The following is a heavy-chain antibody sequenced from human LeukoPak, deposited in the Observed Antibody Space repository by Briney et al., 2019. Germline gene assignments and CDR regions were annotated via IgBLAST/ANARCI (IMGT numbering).Heavy chain of an antibody. CDR1: SASISSSTYY. CDR2: IYYSGST. CDR3: ARSPAYCGGDCPTGGAFDI. J-gene: IGHJ3*02. V-gene: IGHV4-39*01. D-gene: IGHD2-21*02. Sequence: PSETLSLTCTVSSASISSSTYYWGWIRQPPEKGLEWIGTIYYSGSTYYNPSLKSRVTISIDTSNNQFSLKLTSVTAADTAVYYCARSPAYCGGDCPTGGAFDIWGQGTMVTVSS.